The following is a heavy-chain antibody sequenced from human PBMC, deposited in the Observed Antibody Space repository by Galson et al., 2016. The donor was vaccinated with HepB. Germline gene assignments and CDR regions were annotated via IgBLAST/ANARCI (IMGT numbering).Heavy chain of an antibody. CDR1: GDSISSGGNS. J-gene: IGHJ4*02. V-gene: IGHV4-30-2*01. CDR2: IHHRGST. D-gene: IGHD3-10*01. Sequence: TLSLTCAVSGDSISSGGNSWSWIRQPPGKGLEWIGYIHHRGSTYYNPSLKSRVTISVDRSKNQFSLNLSSVTAADTALYYCARQGIITMLRGYFDDWGQGTLATVSS. CDR3: ARQGIITMLRGYFDD.